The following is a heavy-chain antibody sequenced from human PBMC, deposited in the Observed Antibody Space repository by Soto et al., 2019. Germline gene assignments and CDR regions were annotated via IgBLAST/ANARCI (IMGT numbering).Heavy chain of an antibody. J-gene: IGHJ5*02. V-gene: IGHV2-5*02. CDR3: AHTPGGYSSGWYGPIKGLNWFDP. CDR1: GFSLSTSGVG. CDR2: IYWDDDK. Sequence: SGPTLVKPTQTLTLTCTFSGFSLSTSGVGVGWIRQPPGKALEWLALIYWDDDKRYSPSLKSRLTITKDTSKNQVVLTMTNMDPVDTATYYCAHTPGGYSSGWYGPIKGLNWFDPWGQGTLVTVSS. D-gene: IGHD6-19*01.